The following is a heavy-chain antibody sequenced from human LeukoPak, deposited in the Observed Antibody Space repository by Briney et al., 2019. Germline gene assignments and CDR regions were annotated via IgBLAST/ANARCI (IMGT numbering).Heavy chain of an antibody. V-gene: IGHV3-21*01. CDR3: ARRYYDILTGFYYFDC. CDR1: GFTFSSYS. D-gene: IGHD3-9*01. J-gene: IGHJ4*02. CDR2: ISSSSSYI. Sequence: PGGSLRLSCAASGFTFSSYSMNWVRQAPGKGLEWGSSISSSSSYIYYADSVKGRFTISRDNAKNSLYLQMNSLRAEDTAVYYCARRYYDILTGFYYFDCWGQGTLVTVSS.